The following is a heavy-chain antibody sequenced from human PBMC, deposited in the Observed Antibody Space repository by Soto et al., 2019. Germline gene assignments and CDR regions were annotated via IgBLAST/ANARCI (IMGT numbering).Heavy chain of an antibody. CDR1: GYTFTSYG. V-gene: IGHV1-18*01. CDR2: ISAYNGNT. Sequence: ASVKVSCKASGYTFTSYGISWVRQAPGQGLEWMGWISAYNGNTNYAQKLQGRVTMTTDTSTSTAYMELRSLRSDDTAVYYCARAITIFGVVNDYYYYMDVWGKGTTVTVSS. J-gene: IGHJ6*03. CDR3: ARAITIFGVVNDYYYYMDV. D-gene: IGHD3-3*01.